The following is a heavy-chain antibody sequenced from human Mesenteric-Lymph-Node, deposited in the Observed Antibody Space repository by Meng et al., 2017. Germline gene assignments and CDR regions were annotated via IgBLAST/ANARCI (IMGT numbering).Heavy chain of an antibody. CDR2: INHNGST. J-gene: IGHJ4*02. CDR3: ARGTRTVSIAAAGQFDY. CDR1: GGSISSGGYY. V-gene: IGHV4-39*07. D-gene: IGHD6-13*01. Sequence: SETLSLTCTVSGGSISSGGYYWSWIRQPPGKGLEWIGEINHNGSTNYNPSLKSRVTISVDTSKNQFSLKLSSVTAADTAVYYCARGTRTVSIAAAGQFDYWGQGTLVTVSS.